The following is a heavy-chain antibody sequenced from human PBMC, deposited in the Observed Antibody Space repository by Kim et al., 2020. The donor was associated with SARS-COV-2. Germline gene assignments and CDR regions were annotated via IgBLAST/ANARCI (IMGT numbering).Heavy chain of an antibody. D-gene: IGHD1-20*01. CDR3: TTRNPYNVFDY. V-gene: IGHV3-15*01. J-gene: IGHJ6*03. Sequence: GGSLRLSCAASGFTFSHAWMSWVRQAPGKGLEWIGRIKSKNDGGTTDYSAPVKGRFTFSRDDSKNMVFMQMNSLKTEDTGIYYCTTRNPYNVFDYWGRG. CDR2: IKSKNDGGTT. CDR1: GFTFSHAW.